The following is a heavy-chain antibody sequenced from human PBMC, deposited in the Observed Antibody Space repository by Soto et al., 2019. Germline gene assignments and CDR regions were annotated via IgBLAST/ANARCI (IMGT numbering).Heavy chain of an antibody. Sequence: GGSLRLSCAASGFTFSSYAMSWVRQAPGKGLEWVSGIGGSGGRTYSADSVKGRFTISRDNSKNTMYLQMNSLRAEDTAVYYCSRYGSACRRSYFEYWGQGT. CDR2: IGGSGGRT. V-gene: IGHV3-23*01. D-gene: IGHD2-15*01. CDR1: GFTFSSYA. CDR3: SRYGSACRRSYFEY. J-gene: IGHJ4*02.